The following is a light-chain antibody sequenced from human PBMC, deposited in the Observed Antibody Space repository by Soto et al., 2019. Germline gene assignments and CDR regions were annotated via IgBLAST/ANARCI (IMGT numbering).Light chain of an antibody. J-gene: IGKJ1*01. CDR1: QGIRND. CDR3: LQDHTYPRT. V-gene: IGKV1-6*01. CDR2: AAS. Sequence: AIQMTQSPSSLSASVVDRFTITFRASQGIRNDLGWYQQKPGKAPNLLIYAASSLRGGVPSRFSGNGSDTDFTLTIRSLQPEDFATYYCLQDHTYPRTFGQGTKVDIK.